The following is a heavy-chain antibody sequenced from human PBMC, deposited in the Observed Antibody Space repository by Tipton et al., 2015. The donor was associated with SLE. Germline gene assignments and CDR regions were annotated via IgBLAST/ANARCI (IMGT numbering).Heavy chain of an antibody. Sequence: TLSLTCAVSGGSISSSNWWSWVRQPPGKGLEWIGEIYHSGSTNYNPSLKSRVTISVDKSKNQFSLKLSSVTAADTAVHYCARDSKSRYSSSGAAFDIWGQGTMVTVSS. J-gene: IGHJ3*02. D-gene: IGHD6-13*01. CDR3: ARDSKSRYSSSGAAFDI. CDR2: IYHSGST. V-gene: IGHV4-4*02. CDR1: GGSISSSNW.